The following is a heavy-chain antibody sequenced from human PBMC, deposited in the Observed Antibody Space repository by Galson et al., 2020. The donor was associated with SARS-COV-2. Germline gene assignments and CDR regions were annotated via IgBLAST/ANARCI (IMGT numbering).Heavy chain of an antibody. V-gene: IGHV3-9*01. CDR2: ISWNSANI. CDR3: VKDWALMRQWLEVYYFDY. Sequence: GGSLRLSCAASGFTFEDYAMHWVRQAPGKGLECVSGISWNSANIGYADSVKGRFTISRDNAKNSVYLQMNSLRVEDTALYYCVKDWALMRQWLEVYYFDYWGQGTLVSVSS. CDR1: GFTFEDYA. D-gene: IGHD6-19*01. J-gene: IGHJ4*02.